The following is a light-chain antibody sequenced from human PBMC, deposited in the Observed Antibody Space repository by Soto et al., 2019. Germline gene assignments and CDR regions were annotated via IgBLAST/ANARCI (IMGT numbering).Light chain of an antibody. CDR2: EVN. Sequence: QSVLTQPPSASGSPGQSVGISCTGTSSDVGGYNYVSWYQQHPGKAPKLMIYEVNKRPSGVPDRFSGSKSGNTASLTVSGLQAEDEADYYCSSYAGSRNVFGTGTKVTVL. CDR3: SSYAGSRNV. CDR1: SSDVGGYNY. J-gene: IGLJ1*01. V-gene: IGLV2-8*01.